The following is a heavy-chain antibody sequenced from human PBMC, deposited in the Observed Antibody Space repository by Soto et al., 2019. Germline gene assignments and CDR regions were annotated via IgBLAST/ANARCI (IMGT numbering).Heavy chain of an antibody. CDR2: IWYDGGNK. V-gene: IGHV3-33*01. Sequence: GGSLRLSCAASGFTFSSYGMHWVRQAPGKGLEWVAVIWYDGGNKYYADSVKGRFTISRDNSKNTLYLQMNSLRAEDTAVYYCARDQGAAYYYYGMDVWGQGTTVTVSS. CDR3: ARDQGAAYYYYGMDV. CDR1: GFTFSSYG. J-gene: IGHJ6*02. D-gene: IGHD6-25*01.